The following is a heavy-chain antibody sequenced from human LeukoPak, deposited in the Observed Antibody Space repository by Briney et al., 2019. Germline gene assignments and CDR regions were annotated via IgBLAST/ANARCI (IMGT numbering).Heavy chain of an antibody. V-gene: IGHV1-2*02. Sequence: GASVKVSCKASGYTFTGYYMHWVRQAPGQGLEWMGWINLNSGGTKYAQSFQGRVTMTRDTSVGTDYMELSRLRFDDTAVYYCTSGFCGGTTCFADVEYWGQGTLITVSS. CDR3: TSGFCGGTTCFADVEY. CDR2: INLNSGGT. CDR1: GYTFTGYY. J-gene: IGHJ4*02. D-gene: IGHD2-2*01.